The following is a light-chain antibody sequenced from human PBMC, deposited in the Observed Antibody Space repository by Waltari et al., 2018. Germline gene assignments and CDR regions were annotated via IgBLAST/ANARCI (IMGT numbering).Light chain of an antibody. Sequence: EIVLTQSPGTLSLSPGERATLSCRASQSVRNSYLAWYQQKPGQAPRLLIYGASSRATDIPDRFSGSGSGTDFTLTISRLGPEDFALYYCQQYGTSPFTFGPGTTVDIK. V-gene: IGKV3-20*01. CDR1: QSVRNSY. CDR2: GAS. CDR3: QQYGTSPFT. J-gene: IGKJ3*01.